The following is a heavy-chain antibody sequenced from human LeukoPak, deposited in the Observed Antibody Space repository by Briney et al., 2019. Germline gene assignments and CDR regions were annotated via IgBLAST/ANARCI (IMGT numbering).Heavy chain of an antibody. CDR2: ISGSGGST. D-gene: IGHD3-22*01. J-gene: IGHJ4*02. CDR3: AKSSYYDASGYYGEYYFDY. CDR1: GFTFSSYA. Sequence: GSLRLSCAASGFTFSSYAMHWVRQAPGKGLEWVSSISGSGGSTHYAGSVKGRFTISRDKTKNTLYLQMNSLRAEDTAVYYCAKSSYYDASGYYGEYYFDYWGQGTLVTVSS. V-gene: IGHV3-23*01.